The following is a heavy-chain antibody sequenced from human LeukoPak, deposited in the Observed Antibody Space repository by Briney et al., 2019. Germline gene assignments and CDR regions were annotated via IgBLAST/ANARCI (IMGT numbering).Heavy chain of an antibody. CDR3: ARDPDYGSGSYHFYYFDH. CDR1: GYTFTGYY. CDR2: IKPNGGGA. Sequence: ASVKVSCKAPGYTFTGYYMHWVRQAPGQGLEWMGWIKPNGGGANFAQKFQGRVTMTRDTSISTAYMELSRLRSDDTAVYYCARDPDYGSGSYHFYYFDHWGQGTLVTVSS. D-gene: IGHD3-10*01. J-gene: IGHJ4*02. V-gene: IGHV1-2*02.